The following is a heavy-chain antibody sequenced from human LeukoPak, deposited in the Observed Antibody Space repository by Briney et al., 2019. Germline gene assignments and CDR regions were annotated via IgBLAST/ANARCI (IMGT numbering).Heavy chain of an antibody. J-gene: IGHJ4*02. Sequence: ASVKVSCKAPGYTFTGYYMHWVRQAPGQGLEWMGWINPNSGGTNYAQKFQGRVTMTRDTSTSTVYMELSSLRSEDTAVYYCARGLHLRYYDRSGYFDYWGQGTLVTVSS. CDR2: INPNSGGT. CDR1: GYTFTGYY. D-gene: IGHD3-22*01. V-gene: IGHV1-2*02. CDR3: ARGLHLRYYDRSGYFDY.